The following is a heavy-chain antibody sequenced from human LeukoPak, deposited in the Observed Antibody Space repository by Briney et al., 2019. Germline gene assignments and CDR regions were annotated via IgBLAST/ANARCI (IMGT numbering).Heavy chain of an antibody. CDR1: GCTFSSHA. V-gene: IGHV3-21*01. J-gene: IGHJ4*02. CDR2: ISSNINYI. Sequence: PGGSLRLSCAASGCTFSSHAMNWVRQAPWQGLEWVSSISSNINYIQYADSVKGRFTISRDNAKNSLYLQMNSLRAEDTAVYYCARRNSGYSSSWYFNDYWGQGTLVTVSS. CDR3: ARRNSGYSSSWYFNDY. D-gene: IGHD6-13*01.